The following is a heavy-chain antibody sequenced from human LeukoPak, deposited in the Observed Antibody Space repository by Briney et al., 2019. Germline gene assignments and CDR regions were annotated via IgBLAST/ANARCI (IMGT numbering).Heavy chain of an antibody. J-gene: IGHJ4*02. CDR1: GYSFTTYW. CDR2: IYPGDSDT. V-gene: IGHV5-51*01. Sequence: KGGESLKISCKGSGYSFTTYWIGWVRQMPGKGLEWMGVIYPGDSDTRYSPSFQGQVTISADKSISTAYLQWGSLKASDTAMYYCAAGATVTNFNYWGQGTLVTVSS. CDR3: AAGATVTNFNY. D-gene: IGHD4-17*01.